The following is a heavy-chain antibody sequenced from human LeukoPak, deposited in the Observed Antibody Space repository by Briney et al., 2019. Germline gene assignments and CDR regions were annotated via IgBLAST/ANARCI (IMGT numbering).Heavy chain of an antibody. V-gene: IGHV4-61*02. J-gene: IGHJ4*02. CDR2: IYTSGST. D-gene: IGHD3-22*01. CDR1: GGSISSGSYY. CDR3: ARLKDYYDSSGYQD. Sequence: SETLSLTCTVSGGSISSGSYYWSWIRQPAGKGLEWIGRIYTSGSTNYNPSLKSRVTISVDTSKNQFSLKLSSVTAADTAVYYCARLKDYYDSSGYQDWGQGTLVTVSS.